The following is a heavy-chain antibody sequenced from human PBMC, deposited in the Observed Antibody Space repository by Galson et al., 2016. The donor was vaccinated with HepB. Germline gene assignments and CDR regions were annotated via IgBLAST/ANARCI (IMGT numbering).Heavy chain of an antibody. CDR3: AREAITKVRGVIISNGMDV. CDR1: GGSISSGTYY. J-gene: IGHJ6*02. CDR2: IYYSGRT. D-gene: IGHD3-10*01. Sequence: TLSLTCTVSGGSISSGTYYWSWIRQHPEKGLEWAGFIYYSGRTYYNPSLKSRVTMSVDTSNNHFSLRLNSVTAADTAVYYCAREAITKVRGVIISNGMDVWGQGTTVIVSS. V-gene: IGHV4-31*03.